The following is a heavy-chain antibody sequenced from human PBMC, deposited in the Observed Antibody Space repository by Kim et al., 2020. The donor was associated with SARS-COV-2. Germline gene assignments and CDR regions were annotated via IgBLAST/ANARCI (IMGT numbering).Heavy chain of an antibody. J-gene: IGHJ4*02. CDR3: ARGEMSPYYYDSSGYLLDY. CDR2: IYYSGST. CDR1: GGSISSSSYY. Sequence: SETLSLTCTVSGGSISSSSYYWGWIRQPPGKGLEWIGSIYYSGSTYYNPSLKSRVTISVDTSKNQFSLKLSSVTAADTAVYYCARGEMSPYYYDSSGYLLDYWGQGTLVTVSS. D-gene: IGHD3-22*01. V-gene: IGHV4-39*07.